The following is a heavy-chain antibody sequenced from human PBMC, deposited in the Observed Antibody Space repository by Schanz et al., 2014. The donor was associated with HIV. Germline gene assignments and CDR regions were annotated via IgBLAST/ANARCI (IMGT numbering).Heavy chain of an antibody. J-gene: IGHJ5*02. D-gene: IGHD6-13*01. Sequence: EVQLLESGGGLVQPGGSLRLSCAASGFTFSTYAMSWVRQAPGKGLEWVSAISGSGVNTYYADSVKGRFTISRDNSKNTLYLQMNSLRAEDTAVYYCAREYYSRNWNWFDPWGQGTLVTVSS. CDR2: ISGSGVNT. CDR3: AREYYSRNWNWFDP. CDR1: GFTFSTYA. V-gene: IGHV3-23*01.